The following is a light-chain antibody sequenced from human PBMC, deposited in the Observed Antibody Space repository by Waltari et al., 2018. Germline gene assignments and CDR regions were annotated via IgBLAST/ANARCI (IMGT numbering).Light chain of an antibody. CDR1: QSVSGN. CDR2: GAS. CDR3: QQYNDWPQT. Sequence: IVMTQSPATLSFSPGERATLSCRASQSVSGNLAWYQQKPGQAPRPLMYGASTRAAGVPTRFSGSGSGTEFTVTISSLQSEDFAVYYCQQYNDWPQTFGQGTKLETK. V-gene: IGKV3-15*01. J-gene: IGKJ2*01.